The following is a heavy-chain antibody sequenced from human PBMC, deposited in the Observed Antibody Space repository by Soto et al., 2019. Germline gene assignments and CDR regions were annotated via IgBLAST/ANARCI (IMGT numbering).Heavy chain of an antibody. CDR1: GGTFSSYA. J-gene: IGHJ3*02. CDR2: IIPIFGTA. D-gene: IGHD5-12*01. CDR3: ASTVVDISAFDT. V-gene: IGHV1-69*06. Sequence: SVKVSCKASGGTFSSYASSWVRQAPGQGLEWMGGIIPIFGTANYAQKFQGRVTITADKSTSTAYMELSSLRSEDTAVYYCASTVVDISAFDTWGQGTMVTVSS.